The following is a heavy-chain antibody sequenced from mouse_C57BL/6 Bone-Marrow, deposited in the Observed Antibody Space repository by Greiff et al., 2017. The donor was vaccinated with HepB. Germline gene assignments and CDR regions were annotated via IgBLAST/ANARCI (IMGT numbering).Heavy chain of an antibody. CDR3: ARDIYDGYYVGATDY. V-gene: IGHV7-1*01. CDR1: GFTFSDFY. J-gene: IGHJ4*01. CDR2: SRNKANDYTT. D-gene: IGHD2-3*01. Sequence: DVMLVESGGGLVQSGRSLRLSCTTSGFTFSDFYMEWVRQAPGKGLEWIAASRNKANDYTTEYSASVKGRFIVSRDTSQSILYLQMNALRAEDTAIYYCARDIYDGYYVGATDYWGQGTSVTVSS.